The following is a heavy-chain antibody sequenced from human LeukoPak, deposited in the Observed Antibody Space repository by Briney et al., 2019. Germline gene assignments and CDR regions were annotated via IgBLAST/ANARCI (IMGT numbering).Heavy chain of an antibody. CDR2: NNHSGST. CDR1: GGSFSGYY. Sequence: SETLSLTCAVYGGSFSGYYWSWIRQPPGKGLEWIGENNHSGSTNYNPSLKSRVTISVDTSKNQFSLKLSSVTAADTAVYYCARHVLLWFGEIHFDIWGQGTMVTVSS. CDR3: ARHVLLWFGEIHFDI. V-gene: IGHV4-34*01. D-gene: IGHD3-10*01. J-gene: IGHJ3*02.